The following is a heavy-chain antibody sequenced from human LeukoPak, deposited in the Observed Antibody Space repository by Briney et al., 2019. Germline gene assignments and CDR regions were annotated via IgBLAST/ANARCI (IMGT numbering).Heavy chain of an antibody. V-gene: IGHV4-39*01. CDR3: ASAHHTYCSGGSCYSWPVPDFIDY. CDR1: GGSISSSSYY. D-gene: IGHD2-15*01. Sequence: SETLSLTCTVSGGSISSSSYYWGWIRQPPGKGLEWIGSIYYSGSTYYNSSLKSRVTISVDTSKNQFSLKLSSVTAADTAVYYCASAHHTYCSGGSCYSWPVPDFIDYWGQGTLVTVSS. J-gene: IGHJ4*02. CDR2: IYYSGST.